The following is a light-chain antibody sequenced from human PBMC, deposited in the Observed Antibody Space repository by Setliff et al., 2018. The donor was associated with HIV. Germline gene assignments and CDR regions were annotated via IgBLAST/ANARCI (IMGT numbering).Light chain of an antibody. CDR2: RNS. CDR1: NSNIGANY. Sequence: QSALAQPFSASGTPAQTITITCSESNSNIGANYVCWYQQLPGPAPKLLIFRNSQRPSGVPDRVSCSKSGPSASLAISGLRSEDEADYYCATWDDSLNVPRVFGGGTKVTVL. CDR3: ATWDDSLNVPRV. J-gene: IGLJ3*02. V-gene: IGLV1-47*01.